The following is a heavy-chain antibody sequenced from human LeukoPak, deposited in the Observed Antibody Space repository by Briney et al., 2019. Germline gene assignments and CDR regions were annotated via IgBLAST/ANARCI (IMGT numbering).Heavy chain of an antibody. CDR2: IWSDGNNK. CDR1: GFSFSTYG. Sequence: GGSLRLSCGASGFSFSTYGMHWVRQAPGKGLEWVAVIWSDGNNKYYAESVVGRFAISRDNSKNTLSLQMDSLRAEDTAVYYCAREKRAGTGGSMATFDLWGQGTLVTVSS. D-gene: IGHD7-27*01. J-gene: IGHJ3*01. V-gene: IGHV3-33*01. CDR3: AREKRAGTGGSMATFDL.